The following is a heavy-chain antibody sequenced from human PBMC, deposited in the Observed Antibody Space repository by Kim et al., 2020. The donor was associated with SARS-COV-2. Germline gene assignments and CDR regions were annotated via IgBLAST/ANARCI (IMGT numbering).Heavy chain of an antibody. CDR1: GFTFRSYG. CDR2: IWYDASKK. CDR3: ARGNDANSGVYDY. D-gene: IGHD1-1*01. Sequence: GGSLRLSCAASGFTFRSYGMHWVRQAPGKGPEWVAVIWYDASKKYYIDSVKGRFTISRDNSKNTLFLQMDTLRAEDTAMYYCARGNDANSGVYDYWGQGTLVTVSS. V-gene: IGHV3-33*01. J-gene: IGHJ4*01.